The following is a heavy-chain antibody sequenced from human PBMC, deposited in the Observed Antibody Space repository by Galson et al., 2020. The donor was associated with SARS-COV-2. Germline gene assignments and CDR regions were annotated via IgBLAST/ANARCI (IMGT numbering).Heavy chain of an antibody. CDR1: GFTFSSYA. J-gene: IGHJ4*02. CDR3: ARDGGGILWFGELLYGPNE. V-gene: IGHV3-30-3*01. Sequence: TGGSLRLSCAASGFTFSSYAMHWVRQAPGKGLERVAIISYDGSNKYYADTVKGRFTISRDNSKNTLYLQMNSLRAEDTAVYYCARDGGGILWFGELLYGPNEGGQGTLVTVSS. CDR2: ISYDGSNK. D-gene: IGHD3-10*01.